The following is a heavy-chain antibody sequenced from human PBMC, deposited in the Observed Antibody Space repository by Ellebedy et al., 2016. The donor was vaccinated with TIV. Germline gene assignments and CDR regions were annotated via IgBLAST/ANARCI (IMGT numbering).Heavy chain of an antibody. J-gene: IGHJ6*02. CDR1: GYTFTSYY. CDR3: ARDLWVTMVRGVIIIEGSSPYGMDV. V-gene: IGHV1-46*01. D-gene: IGHD3-10*01. CDR2: INPSGGST. Sequence: AASVKVSCKASGYTFTSYYMHWVRQAPGQGLEWMGIINPSGGSTSYAQKFQGRVTMTRDTSTSTVYMELSSLRSEDTAVYYCARDLWVTMVRGVIIIEGSSPYGMDVWGQGTTVTVSS.